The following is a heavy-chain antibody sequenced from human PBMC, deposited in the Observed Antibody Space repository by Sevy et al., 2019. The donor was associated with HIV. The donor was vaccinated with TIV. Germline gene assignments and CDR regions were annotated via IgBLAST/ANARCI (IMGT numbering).Heavy chain of an antibody. V-gene: IGHV1-18*04. CDR1: GYTFTSYG. J-gene: IGHJ3*02. CDR3: ARGRIMITFGGVVPDAFDI. Sequence: ASVKVSCKASGYTFTSYGISWVRQAPGQGLEWMGWISAYNGNTNYAQKLQGRVTMTTDTSTSTAYTELRSLRSDDTAVYYCARGRIMITFGGVVPDAFDIWGQGTMVTVSS. CDR2: ISAYNGNT. D-gene: IGHD3-16*01.